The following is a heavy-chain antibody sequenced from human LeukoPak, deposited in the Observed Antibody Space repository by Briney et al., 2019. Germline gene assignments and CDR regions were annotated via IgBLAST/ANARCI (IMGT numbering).Heavy chain of an antibody. CDR2: INPKSGGT. CDR1: GYSFTGHY. V-gene: IGHV1-2*02. CDR3: ARGVITTGHYDFWSGYLYYFDY. Sequence: ASVKVSCRASGYSFTGHYMHWVRQAPGQGLEWMGWINPKSGGTNYAQKFQGRVTMTRDTSISTAYMELSSLRSEDMAVYYCARGVITTGHYDFWSGYLYYFDYWGQGTLVTVSS. J-gene: IGHJ4*02. D-gene: IGHD3-3*01.